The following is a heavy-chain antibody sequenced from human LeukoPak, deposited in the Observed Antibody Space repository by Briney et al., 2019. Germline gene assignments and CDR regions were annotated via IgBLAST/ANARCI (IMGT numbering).Heavy chain of an antibody. CDR2: ITGGGGSP. D-gene: IGHD3-10*01. J-gene: IGHJ6*02. Sequence: GGSLRLSCAASGFTFSSYAMSWVRQAPGKGLEWVSGITGGGGSPYYADSVKGRFTISRGNSKNTLYLQMNSLRVEDTAVYYCAKPYDSSGSYYYYYYYGMDVWGQGTTVTVSS. CDR1: GFTFSSYA. V-gene: IGHV3-23*01. CDR3: AKPYDSSGSYYYYYYYGMDV.